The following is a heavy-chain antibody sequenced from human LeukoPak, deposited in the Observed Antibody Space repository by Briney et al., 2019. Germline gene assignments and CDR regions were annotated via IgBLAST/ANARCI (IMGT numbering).Heavy chain of an antibody. V-gene: IGHV3-48*03. CDR1: GFTFSSYE. Sequence: GGSLRLSCAASGFTFSSYEMNWVRQAPGKGPEWVSYVSSSGSTVYYADSVKGRFTISRDNAKNSLYLQMNSLRAEDTAVYYCAELGITMIGGVWGKGTTVTISS. D-gene: IGHD3-10*02. J-gene: IGHJ6*04. CDR2: VSSSGSTV. CDR3: AELGITMIGGV.